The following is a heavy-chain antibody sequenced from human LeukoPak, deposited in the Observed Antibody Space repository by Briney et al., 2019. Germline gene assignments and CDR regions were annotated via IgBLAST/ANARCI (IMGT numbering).Heavy chain of an antibody. CDR1: GGSFSGYY. Sequence: PSETLSLTCAVYGGSFSGYYWSWIRQPPGKGLEWIGEINHSGSTNYNPSLKSRVTISADTSKNQFSLKLSSVTAADTAVYYCARDKYCSSTSCYRYYYYGMDVWGQGTTVTVSS. V-gene: IGHV4-34*01. CDR2: INHSGST. J-gene: IGHJ6*02. CDR3: ARDKYCSSTSCYRYYYYGMDV. D-gene: IGHD2-2*01.